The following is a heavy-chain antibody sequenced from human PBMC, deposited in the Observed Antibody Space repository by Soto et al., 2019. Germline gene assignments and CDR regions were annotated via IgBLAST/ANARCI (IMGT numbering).Heavy chain of an antibody. CDR3: ALGMFMDV. Sequence: QVQLQESGPGLVKPSQTLSLSCSVSGVSVTTSGHYWNWVRQHPGKGLEWIGYIDSSGTTYYNPSLKTRLVMSVAPSTNQSSLSLSSLTVADTALYFCALGMFMDVWGRGTTVTVSS. J-gene: IGHJ6*03. CDR1: GVSVTTSGHY. CDR2: IDSSGTT. D-gene: IGHD3-16*01. V-gene: IGHV4-31*03.